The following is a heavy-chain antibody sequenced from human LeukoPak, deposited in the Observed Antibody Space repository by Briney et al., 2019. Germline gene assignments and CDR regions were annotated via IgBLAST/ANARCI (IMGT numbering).Heavy chain of an antibody. D-gene: IGHD3-22*01. Sequence: ASVKVSCKVSGYTLTELSMHWVRQAPGKGLEWMGGFDPEDGETIYAQKLQGRVTMTEDTSTDTAYMELSSLRSEDTAVYYCATVDHRGYYDSSGYPNAFDIWGQGTMVTVSS. V-gene: IGHV1-24*01. J-gene: IGHJ3*02. CDR3: ATVDHRGYYDSSGYPNAFDI. CDR2: FDPEDGET. CDR1: GYTLTELS.